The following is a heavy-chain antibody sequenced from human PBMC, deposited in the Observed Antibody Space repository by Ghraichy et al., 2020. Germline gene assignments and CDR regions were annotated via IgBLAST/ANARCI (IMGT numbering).Heavy chain of an antibody. Sequence: GGSLRLSCAASGFTFSGYGMHWVRQAPGKGLEWVAVILSDGRTAYHADSVKGRFSISRDNSRNMLYLQMSSLRAEDTAVYYCATDGRTSSLDDWGQGTLVTVSS. CDR2: ILSDGRTA. CDR3: ATDGRTSSLDD. J-gene: IGHJ4*02. CDR1: GFTFSGYG. D-gene: IGHD2-2*01. V-gene: IGHV3-33*08.